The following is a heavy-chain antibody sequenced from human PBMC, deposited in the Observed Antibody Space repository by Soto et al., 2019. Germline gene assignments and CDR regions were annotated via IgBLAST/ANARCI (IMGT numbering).Heavy chain of an antibody. Sequence: PGESLKISCTASGYCFTNYSIGSVRQMPGKDPEWMGIIYPGDSDTRYSPSFQGQVTISADKSTSTAYLLWSSLKASDTAIYFCAGSIFYCGMDVWGQGTTVTVSS. CDR2: IYPGDSDT. V-gene: IGHV5-51*01. CDR1: GYCFTNYS. J-gene: IGHJ6*02. CDR3: AGSIFYCGMDV.